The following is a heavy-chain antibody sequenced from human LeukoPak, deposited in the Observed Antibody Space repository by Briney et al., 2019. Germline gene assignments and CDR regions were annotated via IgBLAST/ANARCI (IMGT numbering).Heavy chain of an antibody. V-gene: IGHV3-30*02. CDR2: IRYDGTTE. D-gene: IGHD6-25*01. CDR1: GFTFSTFG. CDR3: AKRIVAADKFDY. J-gene: IGHJ4*02. Sequence: GGSLRLSCAASGFTFSTFGMHWVRQAPGKGLEWVAFIRYDGTTEHYADSVKGRFTISRDNSKNTLYLQMSSLRPDDTAIYHCAKRIVAADKFDYWGQGALVTVSS.